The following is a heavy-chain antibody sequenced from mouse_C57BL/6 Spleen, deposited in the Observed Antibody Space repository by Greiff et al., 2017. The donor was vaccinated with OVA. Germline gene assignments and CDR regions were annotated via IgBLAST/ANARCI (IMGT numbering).Heavy chain of an antibody. Sequence: EVKLVESEGGLVQPGSSMKLSCTASGFTFSDYYMAWVRQVPEKGLEWVANINYDGSSTYYLDSFKSRFIISRDNAKNILYLQMSSLKSEDTATYYCARANDHDRAMDYWGQGTSVTVSS. J-gene: IGHJ4*01. CDR3: ARANDHDRAMDY. D-gene: IGHD2-4*01. V-gene: IGHV5-16*01. CDR2: INYDGSST. CDR1: GFTFSDYY.